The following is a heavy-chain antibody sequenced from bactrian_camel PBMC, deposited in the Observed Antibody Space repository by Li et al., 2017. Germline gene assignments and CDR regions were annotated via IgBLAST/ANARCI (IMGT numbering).Heavy chain of an antibody. V-gene: IGHV3S53*01. D-gene: IGHD6*01. Sequence: HVQLVESGGTSVRTGGSLSLSCVASGFTYAKYCGGWFRQAPGKDREMVATVTSNGHTTYADSVKGRFTISKDVDRNILYLQMNDLKPEDAGMYYCAADPRSFVCGIWSGRQVVLDYFGKGTQVTVS. J-gene: IGHJ7*01. CDR2: VTSNGHT. CDR1: GFTYAKYC.